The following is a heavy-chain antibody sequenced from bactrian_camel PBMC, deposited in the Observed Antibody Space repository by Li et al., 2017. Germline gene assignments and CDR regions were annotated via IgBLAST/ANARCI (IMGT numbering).Heavy chain of an antibody. CDR3: ATDRPDMDRIATMYAEMNENNC. J-gene: IGHJ4*01. Sequence: HVQLVESGGGSVQAGGSLKLSCVASTDTSTYCMGWFRQTLGNEREGVATMYTGGRATYYADAVQGRFTISQDKAKNTMYLQMTSLKSEDTALYYCATDRPDMDRIATMYAEMNENNCWGQGTQVTVS. CDR2: MYTGGRAT. V-gene: IGHV3S1*01. CDR1: TDTSTYC. D-gene: IGHD4*01.